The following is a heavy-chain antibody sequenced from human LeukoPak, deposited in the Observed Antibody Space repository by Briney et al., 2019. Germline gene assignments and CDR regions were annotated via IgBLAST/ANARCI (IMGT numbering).Heavy chain of an antibody. J-gene: IGHJ4*02. CDR1: GGTFSSYA. CDR2: IIPIFGTA. V-gene: IGHV1-69*05. CDR3: ARAQGRYDYVWGSYRY. Sequence: ASVKVSCKASGGTFSSYATSWVRQAPGQGLEWMGRIIPIFGTANYAQKFQGRVTITTDESTSTAYMELSSLRSEDTAVYYCARAQGRYDYVWGSYRYWGQGTLVTVSS. D-gene: IGHD3-16*01.